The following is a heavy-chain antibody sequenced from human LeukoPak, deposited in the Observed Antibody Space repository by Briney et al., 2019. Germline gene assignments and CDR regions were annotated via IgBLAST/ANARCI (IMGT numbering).Heavy chain of an antibody. J-gene: IGHJ4*02. CDR1: GFTVSSNY. D-gene: IGHD6-13*01. CDR2: IYSGGST. Sequence: GGSLRLSCAASGFTVSSNYMSRVRQAPGKGLEWVSVIYSGGSTYYADSVKGRFTISRDNSKNTLYLQMNSLRAEDTAVYYCARGSSSSWYELDYWGQGTLVTVSS. CDR3: ARGSSSSWYELDY. V-gene: IGHV3-66*02.